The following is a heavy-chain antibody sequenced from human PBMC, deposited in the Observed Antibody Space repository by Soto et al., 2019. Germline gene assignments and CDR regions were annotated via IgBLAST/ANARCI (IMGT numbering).Heavy chain of an antibody. CDR3: VKENGYSSSWFEFDY. CDR2: ISGSGGST. CDR1: GFTFSSYA. D-gene: IGHD6-13*01. V-gene: IGHV3-23*01. Sequence: EVHLLESGGGLVQPGGSLRLSCAASGFTFSSYAMSWVRHAPGKGLEWVSAISGSGGSTYYADSVKGRFTISRDNSKTRWFLQMSGLRVEDTAVYYCVKENGYSSSWFEFDYWGQGTLVTVSS. J-gene: IGHJ4*02.